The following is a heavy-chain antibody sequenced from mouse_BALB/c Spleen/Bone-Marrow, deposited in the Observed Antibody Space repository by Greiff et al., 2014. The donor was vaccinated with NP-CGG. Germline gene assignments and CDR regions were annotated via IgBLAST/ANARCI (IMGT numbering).Heavy chain of an antibody. CDR1: GFNIKDTY. J-gene: IGHJ2*01. CDR2: IDPANGNT. CDR3: ARYYYGSSYFDY. Sequence: DVKLQESGAELVKPGASVKLSCTASGFNIKDTYMHWVKQRPEQGLEWIGRIDPANGNTKYDPKFQGKATITADTSSNTAYLQLSSLTSEDTAVYYCARYYYGSSYFDYWGQGPTLTVSS. V-gene: IGHV14-3*02. D-gene: IGHD1-1*01.